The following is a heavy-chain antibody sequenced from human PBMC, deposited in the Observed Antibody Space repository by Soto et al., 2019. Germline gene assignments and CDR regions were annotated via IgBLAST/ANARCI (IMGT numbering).Heavy chain of an antibody. Sequence: GGSLRLSCTALTGYAMSWVRRGPGKGLEWISTISPTGNTHYAGSVEGRFTISRDDSKNTFYLQMNNLRADDTGVCYCAKDPSTGHADLWGQGTLVTVSS. V-gene: IGHV3-23*01. D-gene: IGHD3-9*01. CDR1: TGYA. J-gene: IGHJ5*02. CDR2: ISPTGNT. CDR3: AKDPSTGHADL.